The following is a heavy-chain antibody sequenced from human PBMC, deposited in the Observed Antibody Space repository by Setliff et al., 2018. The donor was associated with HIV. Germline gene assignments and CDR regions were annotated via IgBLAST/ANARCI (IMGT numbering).Heavy chain of an antibody. J-gene: IGHJ3*02. CDR3: AADETTNGWLVQDAFDI. CDR1: GFTFTSSA. Sequence: ASVKVSCKASGFTFTSSAMQWVRQARGQRLEWIGWIVVGSGITNYAQKFRERVTITRDVSTSTVYMELSSLRSEDTAVYYCAADETTNGWLVQDAFDIWGQGTMVTVSS. D-gene: IGHD6-19*01. CDR2: IVVGSGIT. V-gene: IGHV1-58*02.